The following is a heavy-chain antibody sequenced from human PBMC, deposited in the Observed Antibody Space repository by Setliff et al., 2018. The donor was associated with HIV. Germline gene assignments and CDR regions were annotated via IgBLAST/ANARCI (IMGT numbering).Heavy chain of an antibody. CDR1: GFTFSTYW. CDR3: AGSRGYFVKAD. D-gene: IGHD3-22*01. Sequence: GGSLRLSCAASGFTFSTYWMSWVRQAPGKGLEWVANINQDGRKKYYVDSVKGRFPISRDNAKDLRYLQMNSLRGEDTAVYDCAGSRGYFVKADWGQGTLVTVSS. J-gene: IGHJ4*02. V-gene: IGHV3-7*01. CDR2: INQDGRKK.